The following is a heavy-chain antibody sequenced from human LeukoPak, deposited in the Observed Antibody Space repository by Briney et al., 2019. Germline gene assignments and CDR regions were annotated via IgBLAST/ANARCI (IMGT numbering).Heavy chain of an antibody. CDR3: ARGGSSQVDY. CDR1: GFTFSSYS. CDR2: ISSSIGYI. J-gene: IGHJ4*02. Sequence: GGSLRLSCAASGFTFSSYSMNWVRQAPGKGLEWVSSISSSIGYIYYADSVKGRFTISRDNAKNSPYLQMNSLRAEDTAVYYCARGGSSQVDYWGQGTLVTVSS. V-gene: IGHV3-21*01.